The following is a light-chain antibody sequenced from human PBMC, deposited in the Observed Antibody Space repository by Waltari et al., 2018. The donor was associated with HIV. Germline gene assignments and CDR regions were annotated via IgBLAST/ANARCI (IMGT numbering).Light chain of an antibody. CDR3: SSYTSSSTLV. V-gene: IGLV2-14*01. CDR2: EVS. J-gene: IGLJ3*02. Sequence: QSALTQPASVSGSPGPSIPIPCTGTSSYVGGYNYVSWYQHHPSKVPKLRIYEVSNRPSGVSNRFSGAKSDNTASLTSAGLQDEDEADYYCSSYTSSSTLVFGGGTKLTVL. CDR1: SSYVGGYNY.